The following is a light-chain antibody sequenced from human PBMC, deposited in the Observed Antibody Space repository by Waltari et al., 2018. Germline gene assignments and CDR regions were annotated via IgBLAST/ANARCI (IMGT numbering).Light chain of an antibody. CDR3: QQGSILPLT. V-gene: IGKV3-11*01. Sequence: EIVLTQSPVTLSLSAGERATLSCRASESVFNYLAWYQQKPGQAPRLLIYDTSKRATGIPARFSGSGYGTDFTLTITNLEAEDFALYYCQQGSILPLTFGGGTKVEIK. CDR1: ESVFNY. J-gene: IGKJ4*01. CDR2: DTS.